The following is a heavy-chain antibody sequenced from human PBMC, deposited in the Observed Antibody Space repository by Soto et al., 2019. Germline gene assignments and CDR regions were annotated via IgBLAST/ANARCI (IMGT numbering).Heavy chain of an antibody. CDR1: GYTFINYF. D-gene: IGHD1-7*01. V-gene: IGHV1-46*01. CDR3: ARPLIGNTVDL. J-gene: IGHJ3*01. Sequence: QAQLLQSGAEMKKPGASVKVSCKASGYTFINYFIHWVRQAPGQGLEWIGIVHPSRGTADYAQKFKGRVTLTTDMSPRTVYMYLSNLRSEDTAVYYCARPLIGNTVDLWGQVTTVIVSA. CDR2: VHPSRGTA.